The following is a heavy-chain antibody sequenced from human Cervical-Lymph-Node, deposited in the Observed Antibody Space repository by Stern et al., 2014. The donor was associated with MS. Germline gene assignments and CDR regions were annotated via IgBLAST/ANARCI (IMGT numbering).Heavy chain of an antibody. J-gene: IGHJ4*02. V-gene: IGHV3-74*02. CDR1: GFNFRTYW. CDR3: ASAYRAS. D-gene: IGHD1-1*01. CDR2: INGDGTVS. Sequence: VQLVQSGVGIVQPGGSLMISCVASGFNFRTYWMHWVRQGPGKGLEWVSRINGDGTVSTYADSVRGRFTISRNNANNTMSLQLDNLRVEDTAIYYCASAYRASWGQGTLVTVST.